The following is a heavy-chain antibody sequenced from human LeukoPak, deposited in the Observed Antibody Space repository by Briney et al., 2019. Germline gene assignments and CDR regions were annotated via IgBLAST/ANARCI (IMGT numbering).Heavy chain of an antibody. D-gene: IGHD1-26*01. CDR2: IKQDGSEK. CDR1: GFTFNNYW. CDR3: ARELIVGATPRDY. J-gene: IGHJ4*02. Sequence: GGSLRLSCAASGFTFNNYWMNWVRQAPGKGLEWVADIKQDGSEKYYLDSVKGRFTISRDNSMNTLYLQMNSLRAEDTAVYYCARELIVGATPRDYWGQGTLVTVSS. V-gene: IGHV3-7*01.